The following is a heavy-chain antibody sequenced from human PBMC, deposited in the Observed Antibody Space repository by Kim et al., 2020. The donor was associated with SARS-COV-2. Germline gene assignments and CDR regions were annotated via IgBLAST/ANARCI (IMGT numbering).Heavy chain of an antibody. D-gene: IGHD6-13*01. CDR3: ARYRKQQLNAFDI. V-gene: IGHV1-2*06. Sequence: ASVKVSCKASGYTFTGYYMHWVRQAPGQGLEWMGRINPNSGGTNYAQKFQGRVTMTRDTSISTAYMELSRLRSDDTAVYYCARYRKQQLNAFDIWGQGTMVTVSS. CDR2: INPNSGGT. J-gene: IGHJ3*02. CDR1: GYTFTGYY.